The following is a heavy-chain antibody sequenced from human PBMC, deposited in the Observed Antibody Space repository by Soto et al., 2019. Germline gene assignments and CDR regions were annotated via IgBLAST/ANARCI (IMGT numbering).Heavy chain of an antibody. J-gene: IGHJ6*02. CDR2: IYSGGST. D-gene: IGHD6-13*01. CDR1: GFTVSSNY. V-gene: IGHV3-53*01. CDR3: ERDSGIAAERYYYYYGMDV. Sequence: GGSLRLSCAASGFTVSSNYMSWVRQAPGKGLEWVSVIYSGGSTYYADSVKGRFTISRDNSKNTLYLQMNSLGAEDTAVYYCERDSGIAAERYYYYYGMDVWGQGTTVT.